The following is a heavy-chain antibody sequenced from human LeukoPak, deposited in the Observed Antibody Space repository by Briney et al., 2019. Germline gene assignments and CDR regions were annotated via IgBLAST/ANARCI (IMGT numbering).Heavy chain of an antibody. CDR1: GFTFSTFW. CDR2: IKQDGSEK. Sequence: PGGSLRLSCAASGFTFSTFWMSWGRQAPGEGREWGANIKQDGSEKYYVDSVKGRFTISRDNAKDSLYLQMNSLKAEDTAVYYCARVRGYYDSSGYYAPWGQGTLVTVSS. D-gene: IGHD3-22*01. V-gene: IGHV3-7*01. J-gene: IGHJ5*02. CDR3: ARVRGYYDSSGYYAP.